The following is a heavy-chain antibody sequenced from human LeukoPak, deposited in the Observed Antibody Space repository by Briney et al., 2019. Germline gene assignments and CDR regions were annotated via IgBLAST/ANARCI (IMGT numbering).Heavy chain of an antibody. V-gene: IGHV3-7*01. CDR3: ARDRWLDFWSGYYLDY. CDR1: GFTFSSYW. J-gene: IGHJ4*02. CDR2: IKQDGSEK. D-gene: IGHD3-3*01. Sequence: GGSLRLSCAASGFTFSSYWMSWVRQAPGKGLEWVSNIKQDGSEKYYVDSVKGRFTISRDNAKNSLYLQMNSLRAEDTAVYYCARDRWLDFWSGYYLDYWGQGTLVTVSS.